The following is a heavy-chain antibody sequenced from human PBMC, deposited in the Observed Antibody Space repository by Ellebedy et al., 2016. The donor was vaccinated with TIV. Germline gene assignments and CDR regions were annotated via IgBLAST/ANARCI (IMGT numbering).Heavy chain of an antibody. CDR1: GFTFDDFA. J-gene: IGHJ6*02. CDR2: ISYDGSEK. V-gene: IGHV3-30*03. D-gene: IGHD3-3*01. CDR3: ARELIEFGVVINHYYYYGMDV. Sequence: GESLKISCAASGFTFDDFAMHWVRQAPGKGLEWVAFISYDGSEKQYEDSVKGRFTISRDKAKNTLYLQMNSLSAEDTCIYYCARELIEFGVVINHYYYYGMDVWGQGTTVTVSS.